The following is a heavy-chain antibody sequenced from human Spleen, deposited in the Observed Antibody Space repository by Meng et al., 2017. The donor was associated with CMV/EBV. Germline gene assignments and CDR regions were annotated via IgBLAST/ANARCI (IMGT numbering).Heavy chain of an antibody. D-gene: IGHD6-19*01. V-gene: IGHV3-23*01. Sequence: GESLKISCAASGFTFSSYAMSWVRQAPGKGLEWVSAISGSGGSTYYADSVKGRFTISRDNSKNTLYLQMNSLRAEDTAVYYCANIGSGWYSYWGQGTLVTVSS. CDR3: ANIGSGWYSY. CDR1: GFTFSSYA. J-gene: IGHJ4*02. CDR2: ISGSGGST.